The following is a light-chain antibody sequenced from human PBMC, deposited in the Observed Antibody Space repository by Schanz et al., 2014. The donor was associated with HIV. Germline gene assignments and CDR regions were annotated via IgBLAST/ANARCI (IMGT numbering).Light chain of an antibody. CDR1: SSDVGDYNY. J-gene: IGLJ3*02. CDR3: SSYAGTNNLWV. Sequence: QSALTQPPSASGSPGQSVTISCTGTSSDVGDYNYVSWYQQHPGTAPKIMIYEVSKRPSGVPDRFSGSKLGNTASLTVSGLQSEDEADYYCSSYAGTNNLWVFGGGTKVTVL. CDR2: EVS. V-gene: IGLV2-8*01.